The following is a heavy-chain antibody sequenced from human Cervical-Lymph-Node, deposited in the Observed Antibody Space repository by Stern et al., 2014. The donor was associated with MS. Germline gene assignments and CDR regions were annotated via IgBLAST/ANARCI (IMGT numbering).Heavy chain of an antibody. CDR2: VWNDGSKD. J-gene: IGHJ3*02. CDR3: ATSTASDAFDI. D-gene: IGHD2/OR15-2a*01. V-gene: IGHV3-33*01. Sequence: VHLVASGGAVVQPGRSLRLSCVASGLTFSTSVMHWVRQAPGKGLEWVAVVWNDGSKDHFTDSVKGRFSTSRDTAKNTLHLQMSSLRAEDTAVYFCATSTASDAFDIWGQGTLVTVSS. CDR1: GLTFSTSV.